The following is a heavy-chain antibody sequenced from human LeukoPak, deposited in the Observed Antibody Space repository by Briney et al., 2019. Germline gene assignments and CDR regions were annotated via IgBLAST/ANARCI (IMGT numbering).Heavy chain of an antibody. Sequence: PSETLSLTCAVYGGSFSGYYWSWIRQPPGKGLGWIGEINHSGSTNYNPSLKSRVTISVDTSKNQFSLKLSSVTAADTAVYYCARWSTYDILTGPTYYFDYWGQGTLVTVSS. CDR2: INHSGST. CDR3: ARWSTYDILTGPTYYFDY. D-gene: IGHD3-9*01. CDR1: GGSFSGYY. J-gene: IGHJ4*02. V-gene: IGHV4-34*01.